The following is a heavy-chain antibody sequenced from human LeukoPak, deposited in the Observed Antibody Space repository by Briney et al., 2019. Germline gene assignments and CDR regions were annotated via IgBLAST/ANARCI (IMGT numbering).Heavy chain of an antibody. J-gene: IGHJ4*02. Sequence: GGSLRLSCAASGFTFSSYAMSWVSQAPGKGLEWVSAISGSGGSTYYADSVKGRFTISRDNSKNTLYLQMNSLRAEDTAVYYCAKSTPPYGDYLYYFDYWGQGTLVTVSS. V-gene: IGHV3-23*01. CDR3: AKSTPPYGDYLYYFDY. CDR1: GFTFSSYA. D-gene: IGHD4-17*01. CDR2: ISGSGGST.